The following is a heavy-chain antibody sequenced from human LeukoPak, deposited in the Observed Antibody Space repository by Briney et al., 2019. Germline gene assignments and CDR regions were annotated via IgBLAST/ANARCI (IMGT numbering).Heavy chain of an antibody. CDR3: AKSNREFASGSGDY. V-gene: IGHV3-7*05. Sequence: PGGSLRLSCAASGFPFSTHWMSWVRQAPGKGLEWVANINQDGSQKSYVDSVKGRFSISRDNAKNSLYLQMHSLRAEDTAVYYCAKSNREFASGSGDYWGQGTLVTVSS. J-gene: IGHJ4*02. CDR1: GFPFSTHW. D-gene: IGHD3-10*01. CDR2: INQDGSQK.